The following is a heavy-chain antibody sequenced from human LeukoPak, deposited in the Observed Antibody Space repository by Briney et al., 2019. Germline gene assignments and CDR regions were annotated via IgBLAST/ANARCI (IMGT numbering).Heavy chain of an antibody. D-gene: IGHD6-19*01. Sequence: AASLNLTCTASGDTFSSYTISWVRQPPGQGLERIGKIIPIGSITDYAQRFQDRVTITADKSTSTAYMELSSLRSEDTAVYYCASHLPSSEQWLARSYWYFDLWGRGTLVTVSS. CDR2: IIPIGSIT. CDR3: ASHLPSSEQWLARSYWYFDL. J-gene: IGHJ2*01. V-gene: IGHV1-69*02. CDR1: GDTFSSYT.